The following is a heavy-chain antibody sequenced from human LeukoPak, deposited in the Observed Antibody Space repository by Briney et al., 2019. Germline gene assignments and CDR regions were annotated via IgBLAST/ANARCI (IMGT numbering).Heavy chain of an antibody. Sequence: SETLSLTCTVSGGSISSYYWSWIRQPPGKGLEWIGYIHYSGSTNYNPSLKSRVTISVDTSKNQFSLKLSSVTAADTAVYYCARLHSSSYYYYYYMDVWGKGTTVTVSS. D-gene: IGHD6-6*01. CDR2: IHYSGST. J-gene: IGHJ6*03. V-gene: IGHV4-59*01. CDR3: ARLHSSSYYYYYYMDV. CDR1: GGSISSYY.